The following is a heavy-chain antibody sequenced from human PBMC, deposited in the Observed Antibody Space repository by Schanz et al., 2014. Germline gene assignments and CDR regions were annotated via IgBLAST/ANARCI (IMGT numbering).Heavy chain of an antibody. CDR2: IYHGGTT. D-gene: IGHD3-10*01. J-gene: IGHJ4*02. CDR3: AREIESSMIRGVID. CDR1: GDSISNSHW. Sequence: QVQLQESGPGLVKPSGTLSLTCTVSGDSISNSHWWNWVRQPPGKGLQWIGVIYHGGTTIYNPSLESRVPISIDKSKNQFSVRLPSVTAADTAVYYCAREIESSMIRGVIDWGQGTLVTVSS. V-gene: IGHV4-4*02.